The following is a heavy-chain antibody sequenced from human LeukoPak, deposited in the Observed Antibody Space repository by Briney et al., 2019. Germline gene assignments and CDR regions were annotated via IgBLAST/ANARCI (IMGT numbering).Heavy chain of an antibody. CDR2: INHSGST. V-gene: IGHV4-34*01. J-gene: IGHJ6*02. CDR3: AGAPVTTSYYYYGMDA. D-gene: IGHD4-17*01. CDR1: GGSFSGYY. Sequence: PSETLSLTCAVYGGSFSGYYWSWIRQPPGKGLEWIGEINHSGSTNYNPSLKSRVTISVDTSKNQFSLKLSSVTAADTAVYYCAGAPVTTSYYYYGMDAWGQGTTVTVSS.